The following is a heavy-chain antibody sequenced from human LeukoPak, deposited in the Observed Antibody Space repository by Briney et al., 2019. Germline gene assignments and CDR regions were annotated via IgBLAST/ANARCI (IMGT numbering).Heavy chain of an antibody. V-gene: IGHV3-11*01. Sequence: GGSLRLSCAASGFTVSSNYMSWVRQAPGKGLEWVSYISSSGSTIYYADSVKGRFTISRDNAKNSLYLQMNSLRAEDTAVYYCARDPIYYYDSSGYYFRWYFDYWGQGTLVTVSS. J-gene: IGHJ4*02. CDR2: ISSSGSTI. D-gene: IGHD3-22*01. CDR1: GFTVSSNY. CDR3: ARDPIYYYDSSGYYFRWYFDY.